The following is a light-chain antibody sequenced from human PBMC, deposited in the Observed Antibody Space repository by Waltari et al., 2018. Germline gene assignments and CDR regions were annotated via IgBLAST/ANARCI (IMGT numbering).Light chain of an antibody. Sequence: QSALPQPASVYGFPGQSIIISCTGTTRATGHYDYVSCYQQHPGSAPKVIISELSHRPSGVSSRFSASKSVNTASLTISGLQAEDEADYYCSSYTSNNPFVFGGGTKVTVL. V-gene: IGLV2-14*01. CDR1: TRATGHYDY. CDR3: SSYTSNNPFV. J-gene: IGLJ1*01. CDR2: ELS.